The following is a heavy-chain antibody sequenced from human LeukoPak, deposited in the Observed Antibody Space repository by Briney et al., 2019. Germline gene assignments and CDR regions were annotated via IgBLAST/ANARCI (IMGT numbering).Heavy chain of an antibody. V-gene: IGHV4-38-2*02. CDR1: GYSISSGYY. Sequence: SETLSLTCTVSGYSISSGYYWGWIRQPPGKGLEWIGEINHSGSTNYNPSLKSRVTISVDTSKNQFSLKLSSVTAADTAVYYCARNLWFGEFFYYYYYMDVWGKGTTVTISS. D-gene: IGHD3-10*01. J-gene: IGHJ6*03. CDR3: ARNLWFGEFFYYYYYMDV. CDR2: INHSGST.